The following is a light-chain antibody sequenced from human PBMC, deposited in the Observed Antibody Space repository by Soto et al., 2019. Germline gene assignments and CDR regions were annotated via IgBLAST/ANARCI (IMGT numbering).Light chain of an antibody. CDR1: QSVSSSY. V-gene: IGKV3-20*01. CDR3: QQYRSSPPLT. CDR2: GAS. J-gene: IGKJ4*01. Sequence: ENVLTQSTGTRSLSPGERATLSCRASQSVSSSYLAWYQQKPGQAPRLLIYGASSRATDIPDRFSGSGSGTIFTITIISLEPEDFAVFFCQQYRSSPPLTFGGGTKVEIK.